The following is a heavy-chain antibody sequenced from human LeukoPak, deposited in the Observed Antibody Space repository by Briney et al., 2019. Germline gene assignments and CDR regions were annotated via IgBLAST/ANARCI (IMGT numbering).Heavy chain of an antibody. D-gene: IGHD1-26*01. CDR3: TRESGAFSPFGF. V-gene: IGHV4-4*02. CDR2: VHLNGAT. J-gene: IGHJ4*02. Sequence: SGTLSLTCAVSGGSIITTNWWSWVRQPPGKGLEWIGEVHLNGATHYNPSLGSRASMSIDKSKNHMSLKLTSVTAADTAIYYCTRESGAFSPFGFWGQGTLVTVSS. CDR1: GGSIITTNW.